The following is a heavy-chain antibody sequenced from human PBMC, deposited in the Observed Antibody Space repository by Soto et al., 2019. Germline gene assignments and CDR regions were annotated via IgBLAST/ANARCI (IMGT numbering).Heavy chain of an antibody. CDR3: ARDSNRAAAGTGWFDP. J-gene: IGHJ5*02. Sequence: QVQLLRSGAEVKKPGASVNISCKASGYSFRTYFIHWVRQAPGQGLEWMGVINPSGGRTKYAQRFQGRVVMTSDTSTGTVYMELSSLRSDDTAVYYCARDSNRAAAGTGWFDPWGQGSPVTVSS. D-gene: IGHD6-13*01. CDR1: GYSFRTYF. CDR2: INPSGGRT. V-gene: IGHV1-46*01.